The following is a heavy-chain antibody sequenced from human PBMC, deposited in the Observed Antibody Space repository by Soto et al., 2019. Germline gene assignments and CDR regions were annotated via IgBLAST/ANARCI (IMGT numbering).Heavy chain of an antibody. J-gene: IGHJ4*02. CDR2: IYYRGTT. CDR1: GGSISSGGYY. V-gene: IGHV4-31*03. D-gene: IGHD6-19*01. Sequence: QVQLQESGPGLVKPSQTLSLTCTVSGGSISSGGYYWSWIRQHPGKGREWIGSIYYRGTTYYNPALQGRVTMSVESSKNQFSLKLSSGTAADTAVYYCARDGSSGWFDYWGQGTLVTVSS. CDR3: ARDGSSGWFDY.